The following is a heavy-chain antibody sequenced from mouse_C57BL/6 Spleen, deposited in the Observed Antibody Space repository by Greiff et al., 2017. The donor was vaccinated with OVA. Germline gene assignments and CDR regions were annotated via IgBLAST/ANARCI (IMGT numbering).Heavy chain of an antibody. CDR3: ARDYYGSSYDEFFDY. Sequence: EVKLQESGPGLVKPSQSLSLTCSVTGYSITSGYYWNWIRQFPGNKLEWMGYISYDGSNNYNPSLKNRISITRDTSKNQFFLKLNSVTTEDTATYYCARDYYGSSYDEFFDYWGQGTTLTVSS. D-gene: IGHD1-1*01. CDR1: GYSITSGYY. CDR2: ISYDGSN. V-gene: IGHV3-6*01. J-gene: IGHJ2*01.